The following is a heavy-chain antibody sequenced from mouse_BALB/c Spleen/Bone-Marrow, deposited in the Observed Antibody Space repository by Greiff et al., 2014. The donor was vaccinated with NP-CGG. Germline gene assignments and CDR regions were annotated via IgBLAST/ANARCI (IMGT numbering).Heavy chain of an antibody. Sequence: VQLQQSGAELAKPGASVKMSCKASGYTFTTYWMHWVKQRPGQGLEWIGYINPSTGYTEYIQKFKDKATLTADKSSSTAYMQLNSLTSEDSSVYYCVLITPVVSDYWGQGTTLIVSS. CDR1: GYTFTTYW. V-gene: IGHV1-7*01. J-gene: IGHJ2*01. CDR2: INPSTGYT. D-gene: IGHD1-1*01. CDR3: VLITPVVSDY.